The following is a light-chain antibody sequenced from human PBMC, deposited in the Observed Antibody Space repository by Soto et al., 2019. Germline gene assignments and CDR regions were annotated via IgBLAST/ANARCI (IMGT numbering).Light chain of an antibody. CDR1: SSDVGGYNY. J-gene: IGLJ1*01. CDR3: SSQGV. V-gene: IGLV2-8*01. Sequence: QSVLTQPPSASGSPGQSVTISCTGTSSDVGGYNYVSWYQQHPGKAPKLMIYEVSKRPSGVPDRFSGSKSDNTASLTVSGLQAEDEADYYCSSQGVFXTGTKVTVL. CDR2: EVS.